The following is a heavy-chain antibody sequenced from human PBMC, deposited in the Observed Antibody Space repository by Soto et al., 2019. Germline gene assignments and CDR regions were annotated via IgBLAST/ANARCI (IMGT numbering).Heavy chain of an antibody. J-gene: IGHJ4*02. CDR3: ARDSGDYVWGRYRKFAY. D-gene: IGHD3-16*02. V-gene: IGHV3-21*01. CDR1: GFTFSSYS. CDR2: ISSSSSYI. Sequence: EVPLVESGGGLVKPGGSLRLSCAASGFTFSSYSMNWVRQAPGKGLEWVSSISSSSSYIYYADSVKGRFTISRDNAKNSRYRQRIGLRAADTAGYYWARDSGDYVWGRYRKFAYGGQGTLVTVCS.